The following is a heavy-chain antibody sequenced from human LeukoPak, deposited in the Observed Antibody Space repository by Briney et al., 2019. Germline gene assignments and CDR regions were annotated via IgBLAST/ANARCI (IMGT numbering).Heavy chain of an antibody. CDR1: GFTVRSNY. V-gene: IGHV3-53*01. D-gene: IGHD3-3*01. J-gene: IGHJ4*02. CDR3: ARVALWSGSEYFDY. CDR2: FFSGGST. Sequence: GGSLRLSCAASGFTVRSNYMSWVRQSPGKGLEWVSVFFSGGSTYYADSVKGRFTISRDNSKNTLYLQMNSLRAEDTAVYYCARVALWSGSEYFDYWGLGTLVTVSS.